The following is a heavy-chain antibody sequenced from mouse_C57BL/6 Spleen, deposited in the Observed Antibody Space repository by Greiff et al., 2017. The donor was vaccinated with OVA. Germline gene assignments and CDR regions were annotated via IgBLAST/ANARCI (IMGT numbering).Heavy chain of an antibody. V-gene: IGHV1-26*01. CDR1: GYTFTDYY. CDR3: ARTGTGYYFDY. J-gene: IGHJ2*01. Sequence: EVQLQQSGPELVKPGASVKISCKASGYTFTDYYMNWVKQSHGKSLEWIGDINPNNGGTSYNQKFKGKATLTVDKSSSTAYMELLSLTSEDSAVYYCARTGTGYYFDYWGQGTTLTVSS. CDR2: INPNNGGT. D-gene: IGHD4-1*01.